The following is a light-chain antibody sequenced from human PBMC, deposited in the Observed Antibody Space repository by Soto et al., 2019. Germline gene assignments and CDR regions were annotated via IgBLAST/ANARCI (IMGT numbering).Light chain of an antibody. CDR1: QSASTN. CDR2: GAS. J-gene: IGKJ2*01. CDR3: HQYDDGPYT. V-gene: IGKV3-15*01. Sequence: VMTQSPAILSVYPETRATLSCRASQSASTNVAWYQQIPGQTPRLLIYGASTRATGIPVRFSGSGSGTEFTLTISSLQSEDFAVYYCHQYDDGPYTFGQGTKVDI.